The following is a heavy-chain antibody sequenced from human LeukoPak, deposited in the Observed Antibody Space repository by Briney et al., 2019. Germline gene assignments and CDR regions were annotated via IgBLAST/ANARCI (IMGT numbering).Heavy chain of an antibody. CDR2: IIPIFGTA. V-gene: IGHV1-69*05. CDR1: GGTFSSYA. D-gene: IGHD2-2*01. CDR3: AFGVVPAVNNWSDP. J-gene: IGHJ5*02. Sequence: SVKVSCKASGGTFSSYAISWVRQAPGQGLEWMGGIIPIFGTANYAQKFQGRVTITTDESTSTAYMELSSLRSEDTAVYYCAFGVVPAVNNWSDPWGQGTLVTVSS.